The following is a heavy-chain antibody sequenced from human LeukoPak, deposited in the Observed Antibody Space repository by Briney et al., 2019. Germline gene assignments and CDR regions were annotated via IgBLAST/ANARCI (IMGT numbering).Heavy chain of an antibody. V-gene: IGHV1-69*13. CDR3: ASSPYSSGFAYYFDY. CDR1: GGTFSSYA. CDR2: IIPILGTA. J-gene: IGHJ4*02. D-gene: IGHD6-19*01. Sequence: SVEVSCKASGGTFSSYAISWVRQAPGQGLEWMGGIIPILGTANYAQKFQGRVTITADESTSTAYMELSSLRSEDTAVYYCASSPYSSGFAYYFDYWGQGTLVTVSS.